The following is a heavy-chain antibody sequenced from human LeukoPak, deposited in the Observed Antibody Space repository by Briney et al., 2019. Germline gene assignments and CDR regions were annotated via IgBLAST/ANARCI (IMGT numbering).Heavy chain of an antibody. CDR3: AREELLLWFGEFFHVSRTVDY. CDR2: INSDGSST. Sequence: PGGSLRLSCAASGFTFSSYWMHWVRQAPGKGLVWVSRINSDGSSTSYADSVKGRFTISRDNAKNSLYLQMNSLRAENTAVYYCAREELLLWFGEFFHVSRTVDYWGQGTLVTVSS. V-gene: IGHV3-74*01. J-gene: IGHJ4*02. CDR1: GFTFSSYW. D-gene: IGHD3-10*01.